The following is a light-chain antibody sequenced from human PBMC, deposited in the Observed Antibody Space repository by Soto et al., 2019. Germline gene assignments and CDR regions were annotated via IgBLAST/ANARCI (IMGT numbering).Light chain of an antibody. CDR1: SSDAGNYNF. J-gene: IGLJ3*02. CDR2: EDS. CDR3: CSYAGSSTSWV. V-gene: IGLV2-23*01. Sequence: QSALTQPASVSGSPGQSITISCTGTSSDAGNYNFVSWYQQHPGKASKVIIYEDSTRPSGVSNRISGSKSGNTASLTISGLQAEDEADYYCCSYAGSSTSWVFGRGTKLTVL.